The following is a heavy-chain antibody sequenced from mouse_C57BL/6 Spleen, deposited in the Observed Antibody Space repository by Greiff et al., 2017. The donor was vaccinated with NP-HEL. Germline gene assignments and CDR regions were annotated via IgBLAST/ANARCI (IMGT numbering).Heavy chain of an antibody. J-gene: IGHJ2*01. CDR1: GYTFTDYY. Sequence: EVKLQESGPVLVKPGASVKMSCKASGYTFTDYYMNWVKQSHGKSLEWIGVINPYNGGTSYNQKFKGKATLTVDKSSSTAYMELNSLTSEDSAVYYCARSYGSSNYFDYWGQGTTLTVSS. CDR3: ARSYGSSNYFDY. D-gene: IGHD1-1*01. V-gene: IGHV1-19*01. CDR2: INPYNGGT.